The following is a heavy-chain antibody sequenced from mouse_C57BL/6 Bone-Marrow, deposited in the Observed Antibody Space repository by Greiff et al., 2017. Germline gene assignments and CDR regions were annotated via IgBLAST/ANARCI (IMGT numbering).Heavy chain of an antibody. J-gene: IGHJ2*01. D-gene: IGHD1-1*01. Sequence: QVQLQQSGAELMKPGASVKLSCKATGYTFTGYWIEWVKQRPGHGLEWIGEILPGSGSTNYNEKFKGKATFTADTSSNTAYMQLSSLTTEDSAIYDCARESFDYYGSSYEDDYWGQGTTLTVSS. CDR2: ILPGSGST. V-gene: IGHV1-9*01. CDR3: ARESFDYYGSSYEDDY. CDR1: GYTFTGYW.